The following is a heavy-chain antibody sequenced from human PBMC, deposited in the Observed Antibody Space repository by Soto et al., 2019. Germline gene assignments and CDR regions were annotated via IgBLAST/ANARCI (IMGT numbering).Heavy chain of an antibody. D-gene: IGHD4-17*01. J-gene: IGHJ2*01. CDR2: ISAYNGNT. V-gene: IGHV1-18*01. CDR1: GYTFTSYG. Sequence: QVQLVQSGAEVKKPGASVKVSCKASGYTFTSYGISWVRQAPGQGLEWMGWISAYNGNTNYAQKLQGRVTMTTDTSTRTDYMELRSLRSDDTAVYYCARAGTTVKSGLWYFDLWGRGTLVTVSS. CDR3: ARAGTTVKSGLWYFDL.